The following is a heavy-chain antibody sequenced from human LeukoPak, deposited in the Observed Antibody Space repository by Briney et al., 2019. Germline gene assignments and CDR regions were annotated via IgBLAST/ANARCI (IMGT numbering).Heavy chain of an antibody. V-gene: IGHV4-4*07. D-gene: IGHD6-6*01. J-gene: IGHJ4*02. CDR1: GGSISCYY. Sequence: SETLSLTCTVSGGSISCYYWSWIRQPAGKGLEWIGRIYTSGSTNYNPSLKSRVTMSVDTSKNQFSLKLSSVTAADTAVYYCARSYSSSSPFDYWGQGTLVTVSS. CDR3: ARSYSSSSPFDY. CDR2: IYTSGST.